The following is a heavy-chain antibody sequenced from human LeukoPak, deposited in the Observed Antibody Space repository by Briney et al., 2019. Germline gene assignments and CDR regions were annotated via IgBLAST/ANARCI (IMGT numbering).Heavy chain of an antibody. CDR2: IIPILVIA. V-gene: IGHV1-69*04. Sequence: SVKVSCKASGGTFSSYAISWVRQAPGQGLEWMGRIIPILVIANYAQKFQGRVTITADKSTSTAYMEMSSLRSEDTAVYYCARDGFYYYGMDVWGQGTTVTVSS. CDR1: GGTFSSYA. J-gene: IGHJ6*02. CDR3: ARDGFYYYGMDV.